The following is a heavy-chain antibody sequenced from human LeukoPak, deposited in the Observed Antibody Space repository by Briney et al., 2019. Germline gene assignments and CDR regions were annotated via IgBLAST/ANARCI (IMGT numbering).Heavy chain of an antibody. V-gene: IGHV3-15*01. CDR3: TTDWNDLGSYAIFDS. D-gene: IGHD3-16*01. J-gene: IGHJ4*02. CDR1: GFTSTNAW. Sequence: PGGSLRLSCAASGFTSTNAWMSWVRQAPGKALEWVGRIKSKTDGETTDYAAPVKGRFTVSRDDSKKTLHLQMNSLKTEDTAMYYCTTDWNDLGSYAIFDSWGQGTLVTVSS. CDR2: IKSKTDGETT.